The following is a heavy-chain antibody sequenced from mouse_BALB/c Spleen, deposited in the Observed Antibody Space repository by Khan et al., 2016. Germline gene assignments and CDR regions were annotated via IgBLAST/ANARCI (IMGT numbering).Heavy chain of an antibody. Sequence: QVQLKESGPGLVAPSQSLSITCTVSGFSLTTYGVHWVRQPPGKGLEWLGVIWAGGSTNYNSALMSRLSIRKDNSKSQAFLNMNSLQTDDTATYYCARDRYYGTSYFDYWGQGTTLTVSS. CDR2: IWAGGST. CDR3: ARDRYYGTSYFDY. CDR1: GFSLTTYG. V-gene: IGHV2-9*02. D-gene: IGHD1-1*01. J-gene: IGHJ2*01.